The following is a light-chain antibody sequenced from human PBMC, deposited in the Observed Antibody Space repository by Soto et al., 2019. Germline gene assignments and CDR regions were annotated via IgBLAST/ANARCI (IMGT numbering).Light chain of an antibody. CDR1: QSVLHSSHNENY. CDR3: QQYYSTPYT. CDR2: WAS. V-gene: IGKV4-1*01. J-gene: IGKJ2*01. Sequence: DIVMTQSPDSLAVSLGERPTINCKSSQSVLHSSHNENYLVWYQQKPGQPPKLLIYWASTRESGVPDRFSGSGSGTDFTLTISSLQAEDVAVYYCQQYYSTPYTFGQGTKLEIK.